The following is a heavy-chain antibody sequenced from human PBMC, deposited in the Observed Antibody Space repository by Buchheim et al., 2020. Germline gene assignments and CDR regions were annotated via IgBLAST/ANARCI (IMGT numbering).Heavy chain of an antibody. CDR1: GVSMKNYC. J-gene: IGHJ4*02. V-gene: IGHV4-59*01. CDR2: MYYSGGS. D-gene: IGHD2/OR15-2a*01. Sequence: QVQLQESGPGLVKPSETLSLTCNVSGVSMKNYCWSWIRQPPGKGLEWIGYMYYSGGSNYNPSLNGRATISIDTSKSQFSLILKSISAADTAMYYCARVGTTWAYFDYWGQGT. CDR3: ARVGTTWAYFDY.